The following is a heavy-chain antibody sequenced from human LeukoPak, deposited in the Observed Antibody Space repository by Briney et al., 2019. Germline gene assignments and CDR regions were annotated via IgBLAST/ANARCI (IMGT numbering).Heavy chain of an antibody. D-gene: IGHD6-13*01. Sequence: ASVKVSCKASGYTFTSYDINWVRQATGQGLEWMGWMNPNSGNTGYAQKFQGRVTMTRNTSRSTAYMELSSLRSEDTAVYYCARGAYSSSFYYYYMDVWGKGTTVTVSS. J-gene: IGHJ6*03. CDR2: MNPNSGNT. CDR3: ARGAYSSSFYYYYMDV. V-gene: IGHV1-8*01. CDR1: GYTFTSYD.